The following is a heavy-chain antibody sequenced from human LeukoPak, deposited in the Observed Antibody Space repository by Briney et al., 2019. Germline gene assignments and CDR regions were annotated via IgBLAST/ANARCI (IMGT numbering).Heavy chain of an antibody. Sequence: PGGSLRLSCAASGFTFSSHRMSWVRQAPGKGLEWVANIKQDGSEKYYVDSVKGRFTISRDNAKNSLYLQMNSLRAEDTAVYYCARGFGKIREGWGQGTLVTVSS. CDR3: ARGFGKIREG. V-gene: IGHV3-7*01. D-gene: IGHD1-26*01. CDR2: IKQDGSEK. J-gene: IGHJ4*02. CDR1: GFTFSSHR.